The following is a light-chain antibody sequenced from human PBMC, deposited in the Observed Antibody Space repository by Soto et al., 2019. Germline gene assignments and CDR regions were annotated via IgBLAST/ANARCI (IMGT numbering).Light chain of an antibody. Sequence: EIVLTQSPGTLSLSPGERATLSCRASQSVSSICLAWSQQKPGQAPRLLIYGASSRATGIPDRFSGSGSGTDFTLTISRLEPEDFALYYCQQYGSSRWTFGQGTKVDIK. CDR3: QQYGSSRWT. V-gene: IGKV3-20*01. J-gene: IGKJ1*01. CDR2: GAS. CDR1: QSVSSIC.